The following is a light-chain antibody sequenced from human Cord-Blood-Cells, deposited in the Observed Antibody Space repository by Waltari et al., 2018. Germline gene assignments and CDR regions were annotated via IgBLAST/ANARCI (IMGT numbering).Light chain of an antibody. Sequence: IVLTQSPATLSLSPGDRATFSCRASQSVSSYLAWYQQKPGQAPRLLIYHASNRATGIPARFSGSGSGTEFTLTISSLEPEDFAVYYCQQRSNWPPRLTFGGGTKVEIK. CDR1: QSVSSY. CDR3: QQRSNWPPRLT. CDR2: HAS. V-gene: IGKV3-11*01. J-gene: IGKJ4*01.